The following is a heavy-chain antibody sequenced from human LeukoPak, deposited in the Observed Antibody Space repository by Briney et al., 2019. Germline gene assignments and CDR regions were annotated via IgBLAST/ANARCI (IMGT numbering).Heavy chain of an antibody. Sequence: SETLSLTCTVSGGSISCSSYYWGWIRQPPGKGLEWIGSIYYSGSTYYNPSLKSRVTISVDTSKNQFSLKLSSVTAADTAVYYCARCRGDYYYYYYYMDVWGKGTTVTVSS. CDR1: GGSISCSSYY. CDR2: IYYSGST. J-gene: IGHJ6*03. CDR3: ARCRGDYYYYYYYMDV. V-gene: IGHV4-39*07. D-gene: IGHD3-10*01.